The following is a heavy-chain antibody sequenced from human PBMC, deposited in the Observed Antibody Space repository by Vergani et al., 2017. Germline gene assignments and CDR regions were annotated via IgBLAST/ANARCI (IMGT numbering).Heavy chain of an antibody. V-gene: IGHV4-30-2*01. CDR3: ARATYGDIHDPYYFDY. J-gene: IGHJ4*02. Sequence: QLQLQESGSGLVKPSQTLSLTCAVSGGSISSGGYSWSWIRQPPGKGLGWIGYIYHSGSTYYNPSLKSRVTISVDRSKNQFSLKLSSLTASDTAVYYCARATYGDIHDPYYFDYWGQGTLVTVSS. D-gene: IGHD4-17*01. CDR2: IYHSGST. CDR1: GGSISSGGYS.